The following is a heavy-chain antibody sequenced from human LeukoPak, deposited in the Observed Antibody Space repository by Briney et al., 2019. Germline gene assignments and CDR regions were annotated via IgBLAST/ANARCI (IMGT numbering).Heavy chain of an antibody. CDR2: MNPSSGNT. D-gene: IGHD6-19*01. V-gene: IGHV1-8*03. J-gene: IGHJ6*03. Sequence: ASVKVSCKASGYTFTNYDINWVRQASGQGLEWRGWMNPSSGNTGYAQKFQGRVTITRNASINTAYMELTSLRSEDTAVYYCARVGYSSGWYTYYYYYMDVXXTGXTVTV. CDR1: GYTFTNYD. CDR3: ARVGYSSGWYTYYYYYMDV.